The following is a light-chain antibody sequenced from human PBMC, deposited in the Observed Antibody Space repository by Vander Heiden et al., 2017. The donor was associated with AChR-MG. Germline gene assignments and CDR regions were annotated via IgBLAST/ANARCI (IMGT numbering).Light chain of an antibody. CDR3: CSYAGSYTYVV. J-gene: IGLJ2*01. V-gene: IGLV2-11*01. CDR1: SSDVGGYPY. CDR2: DVT. Sequence: QSALTQPRSVSGSPGQSVTGSCTGTSSDVGGYPYVSWYQQHPGKVPKLMIYDVTKRPSGVPDRFSGSKSGNTASLTISGLRPEDEADYYCCSYAGSYTYVVFGGGTKLTVL.